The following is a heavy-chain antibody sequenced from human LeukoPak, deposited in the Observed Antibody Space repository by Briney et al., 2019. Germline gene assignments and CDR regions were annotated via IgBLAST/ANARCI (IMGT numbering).Heavy chain of an antibody. J-gene: IGHJ3*02. D-gene: IGHD3-3*01. Sequence: GASVKVSCKVSGGTVRNYAISWVRQAPGQGLEWMGGFVPVFNVVTYAQKFQGRVTITADEPTSTVYMELTSLTSEDTVIFYCANLESKTRGGAFDIWGQGTAVTVSS. CDR3: ANLESKTRGGAFDI. V-gene: IGHV1-69*13. CDR2: FVPVFNVV. CDR1: GGTVRNYA.